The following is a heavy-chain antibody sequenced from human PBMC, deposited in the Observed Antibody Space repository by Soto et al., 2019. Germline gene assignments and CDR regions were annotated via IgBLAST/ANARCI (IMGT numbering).Heavy chain of an antibody. V-gene: IGHV5-51*01. D-gene: IGHD2-2*01. CDR3: ARSSGSTSFHGMDV. J-gene: IGHJ6*02. Sequence: GAYLKISCKGSGYSSTSYCIGWVRQMSGKGLDWMGIIYPGDSGTRYSLSFQGQVTILTDKSNSTAYLPWSSLEASDTAMYDCARSSGSTSFHGMDVWAQGTTVSV. CDR1: GYSSTSYC. CDR2: IYPGDSGT.